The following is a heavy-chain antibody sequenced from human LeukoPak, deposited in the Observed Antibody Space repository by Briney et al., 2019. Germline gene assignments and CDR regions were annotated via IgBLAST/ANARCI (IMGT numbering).Heavy chain of an antibody. Sequence: SVKVSCKASGGTFSSYTISWVRQAPGQGLEWMGRIIPILGIANYAQKFQGRVTITADKSTSTAYMELSSLRSEDTAVYYCARGPSQWFGESAFNIWGQGTMVTVSS. CDR3: ARGPSQWFGESAFNI. D-gene: IGHD3-10*01. CDR1: GGTFSSYT. J-gene: IGHJ3*02. CDR2: IIPILGIA. V-gene: IGHV1-69*02.